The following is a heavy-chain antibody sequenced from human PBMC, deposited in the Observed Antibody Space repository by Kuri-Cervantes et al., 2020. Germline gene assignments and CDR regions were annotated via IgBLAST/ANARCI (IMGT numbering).Heavy chain of an antibody. D-gene: IGHD5-18*01. V-gene: IGHV4-59*12. Sequence: GSLRLSCTVSGGSISSYYWSWIRQPPGKGLEWIGYIYYSGSTNYNPSLKSRVTISVDTSKDQFSLKLSSVTAADTAVYYCARVVGSYTAMASLYYFDYWGQGTLVTVSS. CDR2: IYYSGST. J-gene: IGHJ4*02. CDR3: ARVVGSYTAMASLYYFDY. CDR1: GGSISSYY.